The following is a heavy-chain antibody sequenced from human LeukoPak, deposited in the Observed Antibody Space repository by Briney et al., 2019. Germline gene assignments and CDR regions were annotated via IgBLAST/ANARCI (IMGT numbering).Heavy chain of an antibody. CDR2: ISYDGSNK. Sequence: GGSLRLSCAASGFTFSSYAMHWVRQAPGKGLEWVAVISYDGSNKYYADSVKGRFTISRDNSKNTLYLQMNSLRAEDTAVYYCARGGGSSSWFGPLDYWGQGTLVTVSS. D-gene: IGHD6-13*01. V-gene: IGHV3-30-3*01. J-gene: IGHJ4*02. CDR1: GFTFSSYA. CDR3: ARGGGSSSWFGPLDY.